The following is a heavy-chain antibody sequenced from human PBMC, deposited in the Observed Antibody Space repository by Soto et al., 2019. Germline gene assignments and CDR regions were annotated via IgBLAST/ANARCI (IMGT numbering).Heavy chain of an antibody. J-gene: IGHJ4*02. CDR3: ASHLNVDTAMAFDY. V-gene: IGHV5-51*01. D-gene: IGHD5-18*01. Sequence: ESLKISCMGSGYKVSTLHNFTSYWIAWVRQMPGEGLEWMGIIYPGDSDTRYSPSFQGHVTISADKSISTAYLQWSSLKASDTAMYYCASHLNVDTAMAFDYWGQGTLVTVSS. CDR1: GYKVSTLHNFTSYW. CDR2: IYPGDSDT.